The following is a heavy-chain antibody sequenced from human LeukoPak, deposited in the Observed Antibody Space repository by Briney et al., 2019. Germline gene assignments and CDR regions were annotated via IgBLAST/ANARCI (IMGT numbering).Heavy chain of an antibody. D-gene: IGHD5-18*01. J-gene: IGHJ6*03. CDR3: AKASRFGYSYGPREYFYYMDV. Sequence: GGSLRLSCAASGFTFSSYAMSWVRQAPGKGLEWVSTISGSGGSTYYADSVKGRFTISRDNSKNTLYLQMNSLRAEDTAVYYCAKASRFGYSYGPREYFYYMDVWGKGTTVTISS. CDR2: ISGSGGST. V-gene: IGHV3-23*01. CDR1: GFTFSSYA.